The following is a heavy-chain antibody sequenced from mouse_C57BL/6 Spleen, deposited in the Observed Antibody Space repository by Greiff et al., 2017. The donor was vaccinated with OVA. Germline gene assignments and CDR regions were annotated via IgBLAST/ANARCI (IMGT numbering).Heavy chain of an antibody. J-gene: IGHJ2*01. CDR2: IDPSDSYT. V-gene: IGHV1-69*01. D-gene: IGHD2-5*01. CDR3: ARSYYSNYVDY. CDR1: GYTFTSYW. Sequence: QVQLKQPGAELVMPGASVKLSCKASGYTFTSYWMHWVKQRPGQGLEWIGEIDPSDSYTNYNQKFKGKSTLTVDKSSSTAYMQLSSLTSEDSAVYYCARSYYSNYVDYWGQGTTLTVSS.